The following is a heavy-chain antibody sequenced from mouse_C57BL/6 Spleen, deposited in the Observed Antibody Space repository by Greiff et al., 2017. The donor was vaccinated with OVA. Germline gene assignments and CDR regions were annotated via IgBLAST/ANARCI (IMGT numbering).Heavy chain of an antibody. CDR2: IHPNSGST. Sequence: VQLQQSGAELVKPGASVKLSCKASGYTFTSYWMHWVKQRPGQGLEWIGMIHPNSGSTNYNEKFKSKATLTVDKSSSTAYMQLSSLTSEDSAVYYWARKAHSNYAGWFAYWGQGTLVTVSA. J-gene: IGHJ3*01. V-gene: IGHV1-64*01. CDR3: ARKAHSNYAGWFAY. CDR1: GYTFTSYW. D-gene: IGHD2-5*01.